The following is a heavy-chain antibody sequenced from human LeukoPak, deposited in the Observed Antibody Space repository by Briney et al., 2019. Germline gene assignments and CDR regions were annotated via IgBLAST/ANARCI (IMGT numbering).Heavy chain of an antibody. CDR3: AKVLLRFLEWLLYGDYAFDI. Sequence: GGSLRLSCAASGFTFSSYAMSWVRQAPGKGLEWVSAISGSGGSTYYADSVKGRFTIPRDNSKNTLYLQMNSLRAEDTAVYYCAKVLLRFLEWLLYGDYAFDIWGQGTMVTVSS. J-gene: IGHJ3*02. V-gene: IGHV3-23*01. CDR1: GFTFSSYA. CDR2: ISGSGGST. D-gene: IGHD3-3*01.